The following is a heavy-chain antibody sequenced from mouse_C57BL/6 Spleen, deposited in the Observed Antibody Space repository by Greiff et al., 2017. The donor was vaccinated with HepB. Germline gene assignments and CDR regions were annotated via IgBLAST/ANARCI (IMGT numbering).Heavy chain of an antibody. V-gene: IGHV5-4*03. J-gene: IGHJ1*03. CDR2: ISDGGSYT. D-gene: IGHD2-4*01. Sequence: DVKLVESGGGLVKPGGSLKLSCAASGFTFSSYAMSWVRQTPEKRLEWVATISDGGSYTYYPDNVKGRFTISRDNAKNNLYLQMSHLKSEDTAMYYCARGRGLRQYFDVWGTGTTVTVSS. CDR3: ARGRGLRQYFDV. CDR1: GFTFSSYA.